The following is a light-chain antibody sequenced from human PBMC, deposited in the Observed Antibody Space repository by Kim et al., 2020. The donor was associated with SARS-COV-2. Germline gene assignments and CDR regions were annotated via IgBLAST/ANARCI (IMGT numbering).Light chain of an antibody. CDR3: CSYAGNYTYV. CDR2: DVS. J-gene: IGLJ1*01. CDR1: SSDVGGYNY. V-gene: IGLV2-11*01. Sequence: QSALTQPRSVSGSPGQSVTISCTGTSSDVGGYNYVSWYQQHPDKAPKLMIYDVSKRPSGVPDRFSGSKSGNTASLTISGLQAEDEADYYCCSYAGNYTYVFGTGTKVTVL.